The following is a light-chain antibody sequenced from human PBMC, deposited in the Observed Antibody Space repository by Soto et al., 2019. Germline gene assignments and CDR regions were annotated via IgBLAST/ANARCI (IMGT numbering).Light chain of an antibody. CDR3: RQSYTVPYT. Sequence: DIQMTQSPSSLSASVGDRVTITCRASQSISGYLSWYYQRPGKAPKLLISAASTLQSGVPSRFSGSGSGTDFTLTISSLQPEDSATYYCRQSYTVPYTVGQGTKVDIK. J-gene: IGKJ2*01. CDR2: AAS. V-gene: IGKV1-39*01. CDR1: QSISGY.